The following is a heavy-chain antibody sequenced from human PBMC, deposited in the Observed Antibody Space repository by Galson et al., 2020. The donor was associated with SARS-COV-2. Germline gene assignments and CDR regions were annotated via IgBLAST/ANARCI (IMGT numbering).Heavy chain of an antibody. J-gene: IGHJ4*02. CDR3: ARDITGTTGFLDY. CDR1: GFTFSSYG. Sequence: GGSLRLSCEASGFTFSSYGMHWVRQAPGKGLEWVAVIWFDGSNKYYADSAKGRFTISRVNSRNTLYLQMNSLRADDTAVYYGARDITGTTGFLDYWGQGTLVTVSS. V-gene: IGHV3-33*01. CDR2: IWFDGSNK. D-gene: IGHD1-20*01.